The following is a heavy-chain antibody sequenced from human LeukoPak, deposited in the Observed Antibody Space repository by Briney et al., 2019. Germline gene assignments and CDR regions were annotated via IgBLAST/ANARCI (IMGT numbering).Heavy chain of an antibody. Sequence: ASVKLSCKASGYTFTSYGISWVREAPGQGLEWMGWISAYNGNTDYAQKLQGRVTMTTDTSTSTAYMELRSLRSDDTAVYYCARVEGAAAGRSPGYWGQGTLVTVSS. D-gene: IGHD6-13*01. V-gene: IGHV1-18*01. J-gene: IGHJ4*02. CDR1: GYTFTSYG. CDR3: ARVEGAAAGRSPGY. CDR2: ISAYNGNT.